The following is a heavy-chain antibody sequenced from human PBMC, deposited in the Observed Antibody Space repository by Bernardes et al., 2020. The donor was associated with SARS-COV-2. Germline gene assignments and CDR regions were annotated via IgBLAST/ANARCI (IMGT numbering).Heavy chain of an antibody. D-gene: IGHD3-16*01. J-gene: IGHJ4*02. CDR2: IKQDGIQK. V-gene: IGHV3-7*01. Sequence: GSLRLSCAASGFTFSDYWMSWVRQAPGKGLECVATIKQDGIQKYYVDSVKGRFTISRDNAKNSLYLQLNSLRAEDAAVHFCARETNLGYWGQGTLVTVSS. CDR1: GFTFSDYW. CDR3: ARETNLGY.